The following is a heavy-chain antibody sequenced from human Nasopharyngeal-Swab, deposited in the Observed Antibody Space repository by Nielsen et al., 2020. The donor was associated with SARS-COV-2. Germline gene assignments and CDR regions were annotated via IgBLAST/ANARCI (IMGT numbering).Heavy chain of an antibody. J-gene: IGHJ6*02. CDR1: GFTFSSYA. V-gene: IGHV4-34*01. D-gene: IGHD3-9*01. Sequence: ESLKISCVASGFTFSSYAMSWVRQPPGKGLEWIGEINHSGTTNYNPSLKSRVTISLDTSKKQFSLKLSSVTAADTAVYYCARWEYLDWLLHSDYGMDVWGQGTTVTVSS. CDR2: INHSGTT. CDR3: ARWEYLDWLLHSDYGMDV.